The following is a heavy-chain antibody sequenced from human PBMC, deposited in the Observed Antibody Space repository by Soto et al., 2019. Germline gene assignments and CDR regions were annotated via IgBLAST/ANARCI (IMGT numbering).Heavy chain of an antibody. D-gene: IGHD2-2*03. CDR1: GGSISSYY. Sequence: SETLSLTCTVSGGSISSYYWSWIRQPPGKGLEWIGYIYYSGSTNYSPSLKSRVTMSVDTSKNHFSLKLISVTTADTAVYFCAREGNIGRWIQPIDTWGQGTLVTVSS. CDR2: IYYSGST. J-gene: IGHJ5*02. V-gene: IGHV4-59*01. CDR3: AREGNIGRWIQPIDT.